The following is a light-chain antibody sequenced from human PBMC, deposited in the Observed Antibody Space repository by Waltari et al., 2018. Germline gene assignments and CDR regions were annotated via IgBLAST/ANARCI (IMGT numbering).Light chain of an antibody. CDR1: QSVSPW. CDR2: QAS. CDR3: QQYHSFSVT. Sequence: DIQMTQFPSTLSASVGETVTITCRASQSVSPWLAWYQQKPGKAPKLLIYQASNLENGAPSRFSGSGSGTEFTLTISSLQPDDFATYYCQQYHSFSVTFGGGTKVEIK. V-gene: IGKV1-5*03. J-gene: IGKJ4*01.